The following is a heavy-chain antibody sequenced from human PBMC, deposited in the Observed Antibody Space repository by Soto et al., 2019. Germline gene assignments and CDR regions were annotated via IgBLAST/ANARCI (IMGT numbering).Heavy chain of an antibody. Sequence: GGSLRLSCAASGFTFSSYSMNWVRQAPGGGLEWVSSITGSNSGAWYADSVKGRFTIARDNAKNSLYLQMNSLRAEDTAVYYCAKDPNYDFWSGYSGSGWFDPWGQGTLVTVSS. CDR2: ITGSNSGA. V-gene: IGHV3-21*01. J-gene: IGHJ5*02. CDR3: AKDPNYDFWSGYSGSGWFDP. D-gene: IGHD3-3*01. CDR1: GFTFSSYS.